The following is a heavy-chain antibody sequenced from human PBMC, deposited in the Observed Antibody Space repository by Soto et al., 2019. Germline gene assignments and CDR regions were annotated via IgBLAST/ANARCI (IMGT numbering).Heavy chain of an antibody. V-gene: IGHV1-69*02. D-gene: IGHD1-26*01. Sequence: GASVKVSCKASGGTFSSYTISWVRQAPGQGLEWMGRIIPILGIANYAQKFQGRVTITADKPTSTAYMELSSLRSEDTAVYYCAIYYRSTSLDWFDPWGQGTLVTVSS. CDR3: AIYYRSTSLDWFDP. J-gene: IGHJ5*02. CDR1: GGTFSSYT. CDR2: IIPILGIA.